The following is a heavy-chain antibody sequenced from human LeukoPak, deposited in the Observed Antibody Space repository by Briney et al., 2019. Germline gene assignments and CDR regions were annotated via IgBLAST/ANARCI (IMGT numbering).Heavy chain of an antibody. Sequence: SQTLSLTCAISGDSVSSSSTAWSWIRQSPSRGLEWLGRTYYRSKRYNDYAVSVKSRITINPDTSKNQFSLQLNSMTPEDTAVYYCAREGSEGYLFDYWGQGILVTVSS. CDR3: AREGSEGYLFDY. V-gene: IGHV6-1*01. CDR1: GDSVSSSSTA. J-gene: IGHJ4*02. CDR2: TYYRSKRYN. D-gene: IGHD5-18*01.